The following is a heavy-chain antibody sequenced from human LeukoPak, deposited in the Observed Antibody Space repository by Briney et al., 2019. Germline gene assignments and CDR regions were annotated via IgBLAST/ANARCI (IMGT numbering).Heavy chain of an antibody. Sequence: PSETLSLTCTVSGGSVSSGSYYWSWIRQPPGKGLEWIGYIYYSGSTNYNPSLKSRVTISVDTSKNQFSLQLNSVTAADTAVYYCVRHDGRGGATMGAFDSWGQGSLVTVSS. J-gene: IGHJ5*01. CDR3: VRHDGRGGATMGAFDS. D-gene: IGHD4/OR15-4a*01. V-gene: IGHV4-61*01. CDR1: GGSVSSGSYY. CDR2: IYYSGST.